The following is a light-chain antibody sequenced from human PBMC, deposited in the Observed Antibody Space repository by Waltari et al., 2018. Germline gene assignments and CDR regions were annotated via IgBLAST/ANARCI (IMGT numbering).Light chain of an antibody. Sequence: QSALTQPPSVSGSPGQSVTISCTGTSSAFARYNRVPWYQQPPDTAPKLMIYEVTNRPSGVPDRFSGSKSGNTASLTISGLQAEDEADYYCTFFTSNKDYIFGGGTKVTVL. CDR3: TFFTSNKDYI. CDR1: SSAFARYNR. CDR2: EVT. J-gene: IGLJ1*01. V-gene: IGLV2-18*01.